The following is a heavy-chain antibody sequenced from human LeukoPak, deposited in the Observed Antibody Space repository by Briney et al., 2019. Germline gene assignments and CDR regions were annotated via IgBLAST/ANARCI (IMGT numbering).Heavy chain of an antibody. Sequence: GSLRLSCAVSGVTVSTNYMNWVRQAPGKRLEWVSVIYVDSSTFYADSVKGRFTISRDNSKNTLYLQMNSLRAEDTAVYYCAKRVLSGYDSYYYYYMDVWGKGTTVTISS. D-gene: IGHD5-12*01. V-gene: IGHV3-53*01. CDR3: AKRVLSGYDSYYYYYMDV. CDR2: IYVDSST. J-gene: IGHJ6*03. CDR1: GVTVSTNY.